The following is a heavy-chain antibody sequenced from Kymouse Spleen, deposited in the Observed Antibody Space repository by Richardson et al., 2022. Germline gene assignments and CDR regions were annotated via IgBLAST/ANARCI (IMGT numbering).Heavy chain of an antibody. Sequence: EVQLVESGGGLVKPGGSLRLSCAASGFTFSSYSMNWVRQAPGKGLEWVSSISSSSSYIYYADSVKGRFTISRDNAKNSLYLQMNSLRAEDTAVYYCARDEDTAMVRVYYYYYGMDVWGQGTTVTVSS. D-gene: IGHD5-18,IGHD5-18*01. V-gene: IGHV3-21*03. J-gene: IGHJ6*02. CDR3: ARDEDTAMVRVYYYYYGMDV. CDR1: GFTFSSYS. CDR2: ISSSSSYI.